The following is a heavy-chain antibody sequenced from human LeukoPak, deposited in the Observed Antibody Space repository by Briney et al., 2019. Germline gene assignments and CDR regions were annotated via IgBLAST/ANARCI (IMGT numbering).Heavy chain of an antibody. V-gene: IGHV3-21*01. CDR3: AREMPAAGPAIDY. Sequence: GGSLRLSCAASGFTFTSYAMNWVRQAPGKGLEWVSSISSSSRDINYADSVKGRFTISRDNAWNSLYLQMNSLRAEDTAVYYCAREMPAAGPAIDYWGQGTLVTVSS. J-gene: IGHJ4*02. CDR2: ISSSSRDI. D-gene: IGHD6-13*01. CDR1: GFTFTSYA.